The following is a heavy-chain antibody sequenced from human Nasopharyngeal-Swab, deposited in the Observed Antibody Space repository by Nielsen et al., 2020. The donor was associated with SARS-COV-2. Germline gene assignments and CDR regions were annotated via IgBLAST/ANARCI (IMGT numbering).Heavy chain of an antibody. V-gene: IGHV3-21*01. CDR2: ISSSSSYI. D-gene: IGHD3-16*02. CDR1: GFTFSSYS. CDR3: ARIVPHTFGGVIGGFDAFDI. J-gene: IGHJ3*02. Sequence: GESLEISCAASGFTFSSYSMNWVRQAPGKGLEWVSSISSSSSYIYYADSVKGRFTISRDNAKNSLYLQMNSLRAEDTAVYYCARIVPHTFGGVIGGFDAFDIWGQGTMVTVSS.